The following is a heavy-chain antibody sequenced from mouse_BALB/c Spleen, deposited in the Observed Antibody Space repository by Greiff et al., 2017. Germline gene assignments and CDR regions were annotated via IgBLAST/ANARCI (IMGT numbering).Heavy chain of an antibody. D-gene: IGHD4-1*01. V-gene: IGHV1S22*01. J-gene: IGHJ2*01. CDR1: GYTFTSYW. Sequence: LQQPGSELVRPGASVKLSCKASGYTFTSYWMHWVKQRPGQGLEWIGNIYPGSGSTNYDEKFKSKATLTVDTSSSTAYMQLSSLTSEDSAVYYCTSLLGYFDYWGQGTTLTVSA. CDR3: TSLLGYFDY. CDR2: IYPGSGST.